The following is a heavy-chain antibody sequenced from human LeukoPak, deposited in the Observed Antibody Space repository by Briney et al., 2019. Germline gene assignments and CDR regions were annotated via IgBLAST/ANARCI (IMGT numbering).Heavy chain of an antibody. CDR1: GFTFSSYS. CDR2: ISSSSSTM. Sequence: PGGSLRLSCAASGFTFSSYSMNWVRQAPGKGLEWVSYISSSSSTMYYADSVKGRFTISRDNAKNSLYLQMNSLRAEDTAVYYCARTMIVVPGGSDYWGQGTLVTFSS. CDR3: ARTMIVVPGGSDY. V-gene: IGHV3-48*01. J-gene: IGHJ4*02. D-gene: IGHD3-22*01.